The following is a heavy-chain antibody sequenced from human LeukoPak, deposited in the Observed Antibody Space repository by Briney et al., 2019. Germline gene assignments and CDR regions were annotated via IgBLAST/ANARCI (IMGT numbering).Heavy chain of an antibody. D-gene: IGHD4-17*01. CDR2: IYSDDTT. V-gene: IGHV3-66*01. CDR3: ARGTTVTKFDY. Sequence: GGSLRLSCAASGFTVSGNYVSWVRQTPGKGLEWVSIIYSDDTTYYADSVKGRFTTSRDNSKNTLFLQMNSLRAEDTAVYYCARGTTVTKFDYWGQGTLVTVSS. J-gene: IGHJ4*02. CDR1: GFTVSGNY.